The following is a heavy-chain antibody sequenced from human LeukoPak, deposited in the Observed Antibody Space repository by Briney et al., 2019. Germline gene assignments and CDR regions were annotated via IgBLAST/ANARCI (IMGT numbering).Heavy chain of an antibody. V-gene: IGHV4-59*08. CDR2: IYVTGT. D-gene: IGHD3-16*02. CDR3: ARHIGGGIEDMDV. CDR1: GGSIGTYY. Sequence: SETLSLTCTVSGGSIGTYYWSWIRQSPGKGLEWIGYIYVTGTRYNPYLQSRVTITVDRSRNQFFLKMSSVTAADTAVYYCARHIGGGIEDMDVWGKGTKVIVSS. J-gene: IGHJ6*03.